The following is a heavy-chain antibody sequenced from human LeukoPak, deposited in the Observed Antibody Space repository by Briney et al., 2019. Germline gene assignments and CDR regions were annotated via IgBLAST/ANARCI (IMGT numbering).Heavy chain of an antibody. CDR1: GGSISSGEYY. D-gene: IGHD5-24*01. J-gene: IGHJ4*02. Sequence: SETLSLTCTVSGGSISSGEYYWSWIRQPPGKGLEWIGYIYYSGSTYYNPSLKSRVTISVDTSKKQFSLKLTSVTAADTAVYYCARAGDGYNFGFFDYWGQGTLVTVSS. V-gene: IGHV4-30-4*01. CDR2: IYYSGST. CDR3: ARAGDGYNFGFFDY.